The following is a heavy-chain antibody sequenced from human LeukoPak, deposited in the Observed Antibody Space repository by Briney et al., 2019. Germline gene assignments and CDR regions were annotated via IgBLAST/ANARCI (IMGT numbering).Heavy chain of an antibody. D-gene: IGHD3/OR15-3a*01. CDR2: ISSSSSYI. CDR1: GFTLNRYS. J-gene: IGHJ4*02. Sequence: GGSLRLSCAASGFTLNRYSMNWVRQAPGKGLEWVSSISSSSSYIYYADSVKGRFTISRDNAKNSLYLQMNSLRAEDTAVYYCARSTSDWLLQILDYWGQGTLSPSPQ. V-gene: IGHV3-21*01. CDR3: ARSTSDWLLQILDY.